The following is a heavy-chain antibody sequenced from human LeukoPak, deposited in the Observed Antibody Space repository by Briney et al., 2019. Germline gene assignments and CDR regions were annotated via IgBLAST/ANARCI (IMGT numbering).Heavy chain of an antibody. Sequence: GGSLRLSCAASGFTFSSYAMSWVRQAPGKGLEWVSPISGSGSSTNYADSVKGRFTISRDNSKNTLYLQMNSLRAEDAAVYYCSKRAGGYSSGWPAGYFDYWGQGTLVTVSS. CDR2: ISGSGSST. CDR3: SKRAGGYSSGWPAGYFDY. V-gene: IGHV3-23*01. J-gene: IGHJ4*02. D-gene: IGHD6-19*01. CDR1: GFTFSSYA.